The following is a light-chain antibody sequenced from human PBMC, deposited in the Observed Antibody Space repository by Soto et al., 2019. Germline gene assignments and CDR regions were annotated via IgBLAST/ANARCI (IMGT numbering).Light chain of an antibody. J-gene: IGKJ4*01. CDR2: ATS. V-gene: IGKV3-15*01. CDR3: QQYNSWPPVT. Sequence: EIVMTQSPATLSLSPGERATLSCRASHSVSSNLAWYQQKPGQSPRLLIFATSTRATGIPARFSGSGSGTEFTLTISSLQPEDFAVYYCQQYNSWPPVTFGGGTKV. CDR1: HSVSSN.